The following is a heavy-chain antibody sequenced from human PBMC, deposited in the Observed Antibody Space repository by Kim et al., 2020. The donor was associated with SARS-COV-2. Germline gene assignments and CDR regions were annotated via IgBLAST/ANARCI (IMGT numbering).Heavy chain of an antibody. CDR2: ISSSSSYI. D-gene: IGHD2-2*01. V-gene: IGHV3-21*01. CDR3: ARVVRGGYCSSTSCYASDY. J-gene: IGHJ4*02. Sequence: GGSLRLSCAASGFTFSSYSMNWVRQAPGKGLEWVSSISSSSSYIYYADSVKGRFTISRDNAKNSLYLQMNSLRAEDTAVYYCARVVRGGYCSSTSCYASDYWGQGTLVTVSS. CDR1: GFTFSSYS.